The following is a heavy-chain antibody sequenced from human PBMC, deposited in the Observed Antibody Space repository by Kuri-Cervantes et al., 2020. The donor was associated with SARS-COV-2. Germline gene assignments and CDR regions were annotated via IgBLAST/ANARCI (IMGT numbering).Heavy chain of an antibody. D-gene: IGHD3-3*01. J-gene: IGHJ4*02. CDR2: IYYSGST. CDR3: ARHVVSGWSGYFDY. CDR1: GGSISSTSYY. Sequence: SETLSLTCTVSGGSISSTSYYWGWVRQPPGKGPEWIGSIYYSGSTYYNPSLKSRVTISVDTSKNQFSPKLSSVTAADTAVYYRARHVVSGWSGYFDYWGQGTLVTVSS. V-gene: IGHV4-39*01.